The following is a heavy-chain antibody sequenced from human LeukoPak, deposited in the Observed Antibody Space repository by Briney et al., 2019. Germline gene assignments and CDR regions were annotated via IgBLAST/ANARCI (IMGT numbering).Heavy chain of an antibody. V-gene: IGHV3-7*01. J-gene: IGHJ4*02. CDR1: GFTFSSYW. CDR2: IKQDGSEK. Sequence: GSLRLSCAASGFTFSSYWMSWVRQAPGKGLEWVANIKQDGSEKYYVDSVKGRFTISRDNAKNSLYLQMNSLRAEDTAVYYCARDSGRVKLYSSSWYYFDYWGQGTLVTVSS. D-gene: IGHD6-13*01. CDR3: ARDSGRVKLYSSSWYYFDY.